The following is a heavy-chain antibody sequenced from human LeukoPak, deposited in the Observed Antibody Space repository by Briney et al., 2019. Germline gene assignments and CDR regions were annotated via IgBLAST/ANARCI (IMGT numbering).Heavy chain of an antibody. J-gene: IGHJ4*02. CDR2: IKQDGSEK. Sequence: GGSLRLPCAASGFTFSNLWMSWVRQAPGKGLKWVANIKQDGSEKYYVDSVKGRFTISRDDAQNSLYLQVNSLRAEDTAIYYCATSTAAAGTDWGQGTLVTVSS. CDR3: ATSTAAAGTD. CDR1: GFTFSNLW. D-gene: IGHD6-13*01. V-gene: IGHV3-7*03.